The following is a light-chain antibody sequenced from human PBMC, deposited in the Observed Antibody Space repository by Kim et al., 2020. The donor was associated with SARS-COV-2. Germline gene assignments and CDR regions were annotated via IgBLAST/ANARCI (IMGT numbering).Light chain of an antibody. CDR2: AAT. J-gene: IGKJ1*01. CDR3: QKYNTAPWT. CDR1: QGISDY. Sequence: ASVGDGVTITCRASQGISDYLAWYQQKPGKAPKLLIYAATTLQLGVSSRFSGSGSGTNFTLNISDLQPEDVATYYCQKYNTAPWTFGHGTKVDIK. V-gene: IGKV1-27*01.